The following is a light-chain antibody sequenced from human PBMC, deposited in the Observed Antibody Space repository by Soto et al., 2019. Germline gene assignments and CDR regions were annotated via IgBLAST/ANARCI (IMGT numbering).Light chain of an antibody. V-gene: IGLV2-23*01. CDR3: CSYAGSSTHAV. Sequence: QSALTQPASVSGSPGQSITISCTGTSSDVGSYNLVSWYQQHPGKAPKLMIYEGSKRPSGVSKRFSGSKSGNTASLTISGLQAEDEADYYCCSYAGSSTHAVFGGGTQLTVL. CDR1: SSDVGSYNL. J-gene: IGLJ7*01. CDR2: EGS.